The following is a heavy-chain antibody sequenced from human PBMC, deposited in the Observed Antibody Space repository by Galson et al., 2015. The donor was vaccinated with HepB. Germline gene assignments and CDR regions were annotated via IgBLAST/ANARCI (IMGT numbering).Heavy chain of an antibody. Sequence: SVKVSCKASGYTFTNYNIGWVRQAPGQGLEWMGWISGYSGNTNYAQKFQVRVTMTTDTSTRTAYMQLRSLRSDDTAMYYCARDGGASSWFFDYWGQGTLVTVSS. V-gene: IGHV1-18*01. J-gene: IGHJ4*02. CDR2: ISGYSGNT. CDR3: ARDGGASSWFFDY. CDR1: GYTFTNYN. D-gene: IGHD6-13*01.